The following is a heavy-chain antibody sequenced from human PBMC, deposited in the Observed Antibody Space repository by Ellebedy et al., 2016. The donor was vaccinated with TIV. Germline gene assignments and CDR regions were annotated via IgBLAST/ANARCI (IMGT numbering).Heavy chain of an antibody. D-gene: IGHD5-18*01. CDR2: IRWRAYGATP. CDR3: TRLFTAIDY. CDR1: GFTFGEFD. Sequence: PGGSLRLSCAASGFTFGEFDMGWFRQAPGKGLEWVALIRWRAYGATPKYAASVEGRFTISRDDSKSIVYLQMNSLKTEDTAVYYCTRLFTAIDYWGQGALVTVSP. J-gene: IGHJ4*02. V-gene: IGHV3-49*03.